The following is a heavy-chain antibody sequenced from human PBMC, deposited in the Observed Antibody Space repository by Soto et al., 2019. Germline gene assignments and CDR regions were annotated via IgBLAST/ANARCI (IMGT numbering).Heavy chain of an antibody. CDR3: AVLGYCTNGVCDKGSSYYYYTVV. V-gene: IGHV4-34*01. D-gene: IGHD2-8*01. J-gene: IGHJ6*03. CDR2: INHSGST. CDR1: GGSFSGYY. Sequence: SETLSLTCAVYGGSFSGYYWSWIRQPPGKGLEWIGEINHSGSTNYNPSLKSRVTISVDTSKNQFSLKLSSVTAADTAVYYCAVLGYCTNGVCDKGSSYYYYTVVLGKATTVTV.